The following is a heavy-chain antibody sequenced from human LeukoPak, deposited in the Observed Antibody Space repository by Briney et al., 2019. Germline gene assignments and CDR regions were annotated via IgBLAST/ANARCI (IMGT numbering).Heavy chain of an antibody. CDR2: INHSGST. CDR1: GGSFSGYY. J-gene: IGHJ4*02. CDR3: ARQRRYFDWLKSSGYFDY. Sequence: SETLSLTCAVYGGSFSGYYWSWIRQPPGKGLEWIGEINHSGSTNYNPSLKSRVTISVDTSKNQFSLRLSSVTAADTAVYYCARQRRYFDWLKSSGYFDYWGQGTLVTVSS. V-gene: IGHV4-34*01. D-gene: IGHD3-9*01.